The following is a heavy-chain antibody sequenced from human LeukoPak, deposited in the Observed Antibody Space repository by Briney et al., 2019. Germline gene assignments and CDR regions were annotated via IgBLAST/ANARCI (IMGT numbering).Heavy chain of an antibody. CDR2: IYSSGST. D-gene: IGHD5-24*01. J-gene: IGHJ4*02. CDR1: GGSIDSSSYY. V-gene: IGHV4-39*07. Sequence: SETLSLTCTVSGGSIDSSSYYRGWIRQPPGKGLEWIGSIYSSGSTYYNPSLKSRVTISVDTSKNQFSLRLSSVTAADTAVYYCARNRDGYNSFDYWGQGTLVTVSS. CDR3: ARNRDGYNSFDY.